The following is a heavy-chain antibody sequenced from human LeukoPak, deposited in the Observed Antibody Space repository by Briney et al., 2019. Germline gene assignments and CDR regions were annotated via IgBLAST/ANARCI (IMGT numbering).Heavy chain of an antibody. V-gene: IGHV4-34*01. J-gene: IGHJ4*02. CDR1: GGSFSGYY. D-gene: IGHD1-26*01. CDR3: AKSGGYGLIDY. Sequence: SETLSPTCAVYGGSFSGYYWSWIRQPPGKGLEWIGEINHSGSTNYNPSLKSRVTISIDTSKNQFSLKLNSVTAADTAMYYCAKSGGYGLIDYWGQGTLVTVSS. CDR2: INHSGST.